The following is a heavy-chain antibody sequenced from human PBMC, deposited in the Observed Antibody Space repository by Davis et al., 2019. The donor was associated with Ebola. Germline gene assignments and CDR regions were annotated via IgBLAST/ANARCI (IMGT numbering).Heavy chain of an antibody. J-gene: IGHJ4*02. Sequence: GGSLRLSCAASGFTFNKYEMNWVRQAPGKGLEWISYISDSGSTTYYTDSVKGRFTISRDNAKNSLYLQMNTLRVEDTAIYYWVPGTWIRGQGTLVTVSS. CDR3: VPGTWI. CDR1: GFTFNKYE. CDR2: ISDSGSTT. V-gene: IGHV3-48*03. D-gene: IGHD5-18*01.